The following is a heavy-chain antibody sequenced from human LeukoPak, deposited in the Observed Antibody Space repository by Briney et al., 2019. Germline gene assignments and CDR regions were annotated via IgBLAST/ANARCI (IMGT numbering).Heavy chain of an antibody. V-gene: IGHV5-51*01. CDR3: AWKYCYDSSGDLFDY. Sequence: KPVESLRISCGGSGFTFTSYVISWVRQTPGKGLEWMGIIYPGDVVTRYTPSFQGRVTTSADKSISTAYLQWSSLKASDTAMYYCAWKYCYDSSGDLFDYWGQGTLVTVSS. CDR1: GFTFTSYV. J-gene: IGHJ4*02. D-gene: IGHD3-22*01. CDR2: IYPGDVVT.